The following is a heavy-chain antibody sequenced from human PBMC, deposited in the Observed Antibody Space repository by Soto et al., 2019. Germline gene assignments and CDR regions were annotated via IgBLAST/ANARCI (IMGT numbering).Heavy chain of an antibody. J-gene: IGHJ4*02. CDR2: ISSSSSTI. CDR1: GFTFSSYS. CDR3: ERDLEDDYPDY. V-gene: IGHV3-48*01. Sequence: ESGGGLVQPGGSLRLSCAASGFTFSSYSMNWVRQAPGKGLEWVSYISSSSSTIYYADSVKGRFTISRDNAKNSLYLQMNSLRAEDTAVDYCERDLEDDYPDYWGQGTLVTVSS. D-gene: IGHD2-15*01.